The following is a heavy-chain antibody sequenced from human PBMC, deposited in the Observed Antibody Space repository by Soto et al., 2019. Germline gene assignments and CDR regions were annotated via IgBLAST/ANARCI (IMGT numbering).Heavy chain of an antibody. CDR2: ISYDGSNK. Sequence: GGSLRLSCAASGFTFSSYGMHWVRQAPGKGLEWVAVISYDGSNKYYADSVKGRFTISRDNSKNTLYLQMNSLRAEDTAVYYCAKDDGIGMAGVGTWSYYYYGMDVWGQGTTVTVSS. J-gene: IGHJ6*02. CDR1: GFTFSSYG. D-gene: IGHD1-1*01. CDR3: AKDDGIGMAGVGTWSYYYYGMDV. V-gene: IGHV3-30*18.